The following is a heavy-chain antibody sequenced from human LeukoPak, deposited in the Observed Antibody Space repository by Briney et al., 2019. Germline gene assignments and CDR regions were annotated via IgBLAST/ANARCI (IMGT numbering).Heavy chain of an antibody. CDR1: GFTFSDSW. Sequence: GGSLRLSCAASGFTFSDSWMTWVRQAPGKGLEWVATIKDDGSDKYYVDSVKGRFTISRDNAKNSLYLQMNTLRVEGTAMYYCADLERSDWGQGSLVTVSS. CDR3: ADLERSD. D-gene: IGHD6-25*01. CDR2: IKDDGSDK. J-gene: IGHJ4*02. V-gene: IGHV3-7*01.